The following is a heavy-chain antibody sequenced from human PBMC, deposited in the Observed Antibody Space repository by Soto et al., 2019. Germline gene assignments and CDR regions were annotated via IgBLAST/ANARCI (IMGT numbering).Heavy chain of an antibody. Sequence: SGGSLRLSCASSGFTLSNYWMTCFRQAPGNGLEWVANINKDGSQKNYVDSVKGRFTIARDNGQNSLSLQMNSLRAEDTALYYCARGGGFCGADCYKGGIDYWGQGALVTVSS. CDR3: ARGGGFCGADCYKGGIDY. CDR1: GFTLSNYW. D-gene: IGHD2-21*02. CDR2: INKDGSQK. J-gene: IGHJ4*02. V-gene: IGHV3-7*01.